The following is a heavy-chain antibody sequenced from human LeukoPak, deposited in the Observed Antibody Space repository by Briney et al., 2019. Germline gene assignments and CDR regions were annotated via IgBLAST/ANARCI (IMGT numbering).Heavy chain of an antibody. V-gene: IGHV3-64*01. CDR2: ISSNGGST. CDR1: GFTFSSYA. Sequence: GGSLRLSCAASGFTFSSYAMHWVRQAPGKGLEYVSAISSNGGSTYYASSVKGRFTISRDNSKNTLYLQMGSLRAEDMAVYYCARVHAGTNFVYWGQGTLVTVSS. CDR3: ARVHAGTNFVY. J-gene: IGHJ4*02. D-gene: IGHD1-7*01.